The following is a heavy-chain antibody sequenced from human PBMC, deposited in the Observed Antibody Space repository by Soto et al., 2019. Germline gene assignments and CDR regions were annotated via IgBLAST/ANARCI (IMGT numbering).Heavy chain of an antibody. J-gene: IGHJ6*02. CDR1: GYTFTIFY. V-gene: IGHV1-46*03. CDR3: ARESTNYDSGGYYPGGYYYYGMDV. CDR2: INPSRGTT. Sequence: ASVKVSCKASGYTFTIFYMHWVRQAPGQGLEWMGIINPSRGTTNYAQKFQGRVTMTRDTSTSTVYMELSSLRSEDTAVYYCARESTNYDSGGYYPGGYYYYGMDVWGQGTTVTVSS. D-gene: IGHD3-22*01.